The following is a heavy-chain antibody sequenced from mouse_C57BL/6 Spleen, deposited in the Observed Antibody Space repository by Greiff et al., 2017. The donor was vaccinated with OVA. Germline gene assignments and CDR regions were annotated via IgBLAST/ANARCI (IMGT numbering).Heavy chain of an antibody. CDR1: GYTFTSYW. CDR3: TKSLYGGSSYGDFDD. D-gene: IGHD1-1*01. CDR2: INHGNSDT. V-gene: IGHV1-5*01. J-gene: IGHJ1*03. Sequence: EVQLQQSGTVLARPGASVKMSCKTSGYTFTSYWMHWVKQRPGQGLEWIAAINHGNSDTCYNQKVKGRSKLTAVNSASTAYMELSSLTNEDSAVYYCTKSLYGGSSYGDFDDWGTGTTVTVSS.